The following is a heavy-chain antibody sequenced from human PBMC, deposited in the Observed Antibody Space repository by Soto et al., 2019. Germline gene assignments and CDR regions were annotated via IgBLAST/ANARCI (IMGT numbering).Heavy chain of an antibody. Sequence: ASVKVSCKTSGYVFTNHYLHWVRQAPGQGLEWVGIINPNDGRATYAQKLQGRVTVTRDTSASATSLELRDLRSDDTAVYFCGREGNYYFDSGIDSWGQGTLVTVSS. D-gene: IGHD3-22*01. CDR3: GREGNYYFDSGIDS. CDR2: INPNDGRA. V-gene: IGHV1-46*01. J-gene: IGHJ4*02. CDR1: GYVFTNHY.